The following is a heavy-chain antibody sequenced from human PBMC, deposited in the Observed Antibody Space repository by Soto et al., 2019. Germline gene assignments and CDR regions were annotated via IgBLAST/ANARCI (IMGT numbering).Heavy chain of an antibody. D-gene: IGHD3-3*01. CDR3: ARGRLITIFGVVRGWFDP. CDR1: GGSFSGYY. J-gene: IGHJ5*02. Sequence: SETLSLTCAVYGGSFSGYYWSWIRQPPGKGLEWIGEINHSGSTNYNPSLKSRVTISVDTSKNQFSLKLSSVPAADTAVYYCARGRLITIFGVVRGWFDPWGQGTLVTVSS. CDR2: INHSGST. V-gene: IGHV4-34*01.